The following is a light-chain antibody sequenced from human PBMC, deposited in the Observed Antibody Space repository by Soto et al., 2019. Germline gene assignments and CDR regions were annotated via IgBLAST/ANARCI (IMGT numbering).Light chain of an antibody. Sequence: QSALTQPASVSASPGQSITISCTGTSSDIGAYNSVSWYQQHPGKAPQLMIYDVSYRPSGISSRFSGSKSGNTASLTISGLRADDEADYYCSSYTRTSTRVFGGGTKLTVL. J-gene: IGLJ2*01. CDR1: SSDIGAYNS. CDR2: DVS. V-gene: IGLV2-14*01. CDR3: SSYTRTSTRV.